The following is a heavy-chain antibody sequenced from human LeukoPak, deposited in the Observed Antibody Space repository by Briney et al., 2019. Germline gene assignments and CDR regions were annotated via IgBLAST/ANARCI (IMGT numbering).Heavy chain of an antibody. J-gene: IGHJ4*02. CDR1: GFTFSSYG. V-gene: IGHV3-23*01. CDR3: AHHYGDRGANDY. Sequence: GGTLRLSCAASGFTFSSYGMSWVRQAPGKGLEWVSTISSAGTNTYYLGSVTGRFTISRDNSNNMVYLQMNSLGAEDTAICYCAHHYGDRGANDYWGRGTLVTVSS. D-gene: IGHD4/OR15-4a*01. CDR2: ISSAGTNT.